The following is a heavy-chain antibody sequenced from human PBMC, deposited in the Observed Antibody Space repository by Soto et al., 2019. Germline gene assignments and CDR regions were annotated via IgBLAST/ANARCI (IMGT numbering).Heavy chain of an antibody. CDR3: AKDATLGYYYYYGMDV. V-gene: IGHV3-7*01. D-gene: IGHD3-16*01. J-gene: IGHJ6*02. Sequence: GGSLRLSCAASGFTFSSYWMSWVRQAPGKGLEWVANIKQDGSEKYYVDSVKGRFTISRDNAKNSLYLQMNSLRAEDTAVYYCAKDATLGYYYYYGMDVWGQGTTITVSS. CDR2: IKQDGSEK. CDR1: GFTFSSYW.